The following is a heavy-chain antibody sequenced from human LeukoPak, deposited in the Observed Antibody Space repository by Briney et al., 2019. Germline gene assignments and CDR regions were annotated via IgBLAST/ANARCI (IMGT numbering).Heavy chain of an antibody. Sequence: PSATMSLTCAVSGGSISSSSYYWGWIRQPPVKGLEWIGSSDYSGSTYYTPSLTSPVPTSVATSTTQFSLNLSSVTAADTAVYYCAREVNLTWFAPWGQGTLVTVSS. V-gene: IGHV4-39*02. CDR1: GGSISSSSYY. D-gene: IGHD1-14*01. J-gene: IGHJ5*02. CDR2: SDYSGST. CDR3: AREVNLTWFAP.